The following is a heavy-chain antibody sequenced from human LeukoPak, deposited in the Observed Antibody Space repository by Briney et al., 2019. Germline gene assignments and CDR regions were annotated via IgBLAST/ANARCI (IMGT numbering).Heavy chain of an antibody. CDR2: ISGSGGST. CDR1: GFTFSNYA. CDR3: ANSPSSGWFRYFDY. V-gene: IGHV3-23*01. J-gene: IGHJ4*02. D-gene: IGHD6-19*01. Sequence: GGSLRLSCAASGFTFSNYAMSWVRQAPGKGLEWVSAISGSGGSTYYADSVKGRFTISRDTSKSTLYLQMNGLRAEDTAVYYCANSPSSGWFRYFDYWGQGTLVTASS.